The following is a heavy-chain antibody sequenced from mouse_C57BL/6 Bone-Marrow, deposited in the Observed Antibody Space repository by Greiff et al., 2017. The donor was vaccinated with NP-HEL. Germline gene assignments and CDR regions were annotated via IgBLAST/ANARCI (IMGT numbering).Heavy chain of an antibody. CDR2: IHPNSGST. D-gene: IGHD4-1*01. CDR3: TRSWAAWFAY. J-gene: IGHJ3*01. CDR1: GYTFTSYW. V-gene: IGHV1-64*01. Sequence: VQLKQSGAELVKPGASVKLSCKASGYTFTSYWMHWVKQRPGQGLEWIGMIHPNSGSTNYNEKFKSKATLTVDKSSSTAYMQLSSLTSEVSAVYYCTRSWAAWFAYGGKGTLVTVSA.